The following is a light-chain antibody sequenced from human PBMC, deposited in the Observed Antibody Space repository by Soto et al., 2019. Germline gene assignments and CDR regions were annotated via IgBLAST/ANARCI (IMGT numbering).Light chain of an antibody. J-gene: IGKJ5*01. Sequence: IILSQSAATLSLNPGERATLSCRASHIVSSYLAWYQQKPGQAPRLLIYDASNRATGIPARFSGSGSGTDFTLTISSLEPEDFAVYYCQQRSNWPPIAFGQGTRLEIK. V-gene: IGKV3-11*01. CDR1: HIVSSY. CDR3: QQRSNWPPIA. CDR2: DAS.